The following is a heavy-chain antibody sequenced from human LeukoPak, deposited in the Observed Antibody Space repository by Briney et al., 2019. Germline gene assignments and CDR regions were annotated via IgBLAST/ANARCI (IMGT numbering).Heavy chain of an antibody. CDR1: GYTFTGYY. CDR3: ARAVGITTALFDY. CDR2: INPNSGGT. J-gene: IGHJ4*02. Sequence: ASVKVSCKASGYTFTGYYMHWVRQAPGQGLEWMGWINPNSGGTNYAQKFQGRVTMTRDTSISTAYMELSRLRSDDTAVYYCARAVGITTALFDYWGQGTLVTVSS. D-gene: IGHD1-26*01. V-gene: IGHV1-2*02.